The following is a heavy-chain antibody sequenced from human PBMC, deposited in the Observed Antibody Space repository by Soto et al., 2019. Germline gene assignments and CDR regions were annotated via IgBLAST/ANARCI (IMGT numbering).Heavy chain of an antibody. D-gene: IGHD3-3*01. J-gene: IGHJ5*02. CDR3: ARDQANYDFWSGYYSPNNWFDP. CDR1: GYTFTGYH. CDR2: INPNSGGT. V-gene: IGHV1-2*02. Sequence: ASVKVSCNAAGYTFTGYHMHWVRQAPGQGLEWMGWINPNSGGTNYAQKFQGRVTMTRDTSISTAYMELSRLRSDDTAVYYCARDQANYDFWSGYYSPNNWFDPWGQGARVAVS.